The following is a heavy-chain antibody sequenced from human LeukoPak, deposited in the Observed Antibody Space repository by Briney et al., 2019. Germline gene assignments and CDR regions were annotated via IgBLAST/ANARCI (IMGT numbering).Heavy chain of an antibody. Sequence: SETLSLTCAVSGYSISSGYYWGWIRQPPGKGLEWIGSIYHSGSTYYNPSLKSRVTISVDTSKNQFSLKLSSVTAADTAVYYCARDKGVGYYRSGSYPWGQGTLVTVSS. V-gene: IGHV4-38-2*02. D-gene: IGHD3-10*01. CDR2: IYHSGST. CDR1: GYSISSGYY. J-gene: IGHJ5*02. CDR3: ARDKGVGYYRSGSYP.